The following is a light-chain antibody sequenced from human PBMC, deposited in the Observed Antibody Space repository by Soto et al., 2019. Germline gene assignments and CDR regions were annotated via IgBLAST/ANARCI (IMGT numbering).Light chain of an antibody. CDR2: EDN. V-gene: IGLV6-57*04. Sequence: NFMLTQPHSVSESPGKTVTISCTRGSGSIASNYVQWYQQRPGSAPTTVIYEDNQRPSGVPDRFSGSIDSSSNSASLAISGLQTEDEADYYCQSYDNTNVVFGGGTKLTVL. CDR3: QSYDNTNVV. CDR1: SGSIASNY. J-gene: IGLJ2*01.